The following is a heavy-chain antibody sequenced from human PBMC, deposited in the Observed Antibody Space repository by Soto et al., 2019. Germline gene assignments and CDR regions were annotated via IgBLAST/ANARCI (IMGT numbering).Heavy chain of an antibody. Sequence: QITLKESGPALVKPTQTLTLTCTFSGFSLSTTGVGVGWIRQPPGKALEWLALIYWDDDTRYSSSMRSRLSITKVPSENQVVLRMTNMDPADTGTYFCAHRGVGRELDYWGQGTLVTVSS. V-gene: IGHV2-5*02. CDR3: AHRGVGRELDY. J-gene: IGHJ4*02. CDR1: GFSLSTTGVG. D-gene: IGHD3-3*01. CDR2: IYWDDDT.